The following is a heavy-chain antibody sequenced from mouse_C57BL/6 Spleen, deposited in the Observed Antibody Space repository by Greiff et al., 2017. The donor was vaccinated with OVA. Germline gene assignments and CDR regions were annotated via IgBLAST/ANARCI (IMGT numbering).Heavy chain of an antibody. Sequence: QVQLKQSGAELVRPGASVTLSCKASGYTFTDYEMHWVKQTPVHGLEWIGAIDPETGGTAYNQKFKGKAILTADKSSSTAYMELRSLTSEDAAVYYCTRSDDSSFAYWGQGTLVTVSA. CDR3: TRSDDSSFAY. CDR1: GYTFTDYE. J-gene: IGHJ3*01. V-gene: IGHV1-15*01. CDR2: IDPETGGT. D-gene: IGHD2-4*01.